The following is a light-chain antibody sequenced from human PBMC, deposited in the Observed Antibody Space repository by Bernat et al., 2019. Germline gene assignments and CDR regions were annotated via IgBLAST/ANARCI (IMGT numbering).Light chain of an antibody. J-gene: IGKJ3*01. Sequence: DIVMTQSPLSLPVTPGEPAPISCRSSQSLLHRSGYNYLDWFLQRPGQSPQPLIYLGSNRAAGVPDRFSGSGSGTNFTLRISRVEADDVGVYYCMQALQTPRTFGPGTKADIK. CDR2: LGS. V-gene: IGKV2-28*01. CDR1: QSLLHRSGYNY. CDR3: MQALQTPRT.